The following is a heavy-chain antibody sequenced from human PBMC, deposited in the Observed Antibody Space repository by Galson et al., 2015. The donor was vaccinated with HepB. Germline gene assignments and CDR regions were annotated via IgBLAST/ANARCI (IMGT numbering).Heavy chain of an antibody. CDR1: GFALTTFGVG. CDR2: IYWNDDK. Sequence: PALVKPTQTLTLTCTFSGFALTTFGVGVGWIRQPPGKALEFLALIYWNDDKRLRLSLKNRITITQDPAKSQVVLTLTNMDPMDTATYYCAHSPLNYDSGYFFSENFPHWGPGTLVLVSS. V-gene: IGHV2-5*01. J-gene: IGHJ1*01. CDR3: AHSPLNYDSGYFFSENFPH. D-gene: IGHD3-22*01.